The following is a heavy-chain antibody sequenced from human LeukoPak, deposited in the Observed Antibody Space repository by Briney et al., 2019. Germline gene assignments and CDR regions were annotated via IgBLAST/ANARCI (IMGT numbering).Heavy chain of an antibody. CDR2: ISAYNGNT. CDR3: ARGSEDNWFDP. CDR1: GYSFTSYG. Sequence: VVSVKVSCKASGYSFTSYGISWVRQAPGQGLEWMGWISAYNGNTNYAQKLQGRVTMTTDTSTSTAYMELRSLRSDDTAVYYCARGSEDNWFDPWGQGTLVTVSS. V-gene: IGHV1-18*04. D-gene: IGHD2-15*01. J-gene: IGHJ5*02.